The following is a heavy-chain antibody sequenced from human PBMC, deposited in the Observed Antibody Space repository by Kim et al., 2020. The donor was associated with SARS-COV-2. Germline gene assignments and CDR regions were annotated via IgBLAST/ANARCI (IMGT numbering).Heavy chain of an antibody. Sequence: SETLSLTCTVSGGSISSSSYYWGWIRQPPGKGLEWIGSIYYSGSTYYNPSLKSRVTISVDTSKNQFSLKLSSVTAADTAVYYCARHRGGRDGYNLRGGGFDYWGQGTLVTVSS. CDR3: ARHRGGRDGYNLRGGGFDY. D-gene: IGHD5-12*01. CDR2: IYYSGST. J-gene: IGHJ4*02. V-gene: IGHV4-39*01. CDR1: GGSISSSSYY.